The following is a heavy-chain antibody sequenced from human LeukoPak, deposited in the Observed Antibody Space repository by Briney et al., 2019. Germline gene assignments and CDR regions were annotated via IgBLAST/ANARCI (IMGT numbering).Heavy chain of an antibody. J-gene: IGHJ3*02. CDR1: GYTFTGYF. D-gene: IGHD6-19*01. CDR3: ARDLYSSGWTDAFDI. Sequence: GASVKVSCKASGYTFTGYFMHWVRQAPGQGLEWMGWINPNSSDTNYSQKFQGRVSMTRDTSINTAYMELSRLTSDDTAVYYCARDLYSSGWTDAFDIWGQGTMVTVSS. V-gene: IGHV1-2*02. CDR2: INPNSSDT.